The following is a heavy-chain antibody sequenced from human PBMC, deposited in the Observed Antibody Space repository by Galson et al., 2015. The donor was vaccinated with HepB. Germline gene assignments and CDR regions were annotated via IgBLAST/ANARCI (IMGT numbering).Heavy chain of an antibody. Sequence: SLRLSCAASGFTFSSYAMHWVRQAPGKGLEWVAVISYDGSNKYYADSVKGRFTISRDNSKNTLYLQMNSLRAEGTAVYYCARGIVVVVAPFDYWGQGTLVTVSS. V-gene: IGHV3-30-3*01. CDR1: GFTFSSYA. CDR3: ARGIVVVVAPFDY. CDR2: ISYDGSNK. J-gene: IGHJ4*02. D-gene: IGHD2-15*01.